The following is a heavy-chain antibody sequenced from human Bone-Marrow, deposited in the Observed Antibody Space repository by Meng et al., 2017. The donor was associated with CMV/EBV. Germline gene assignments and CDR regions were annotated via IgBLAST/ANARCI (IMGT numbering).Heavy chain of an antibody. CDR3: ARGGYELLHRTFDI. Sequence: GASLTISCAASGFIFSSDSMNWVRQTPGKGLEWVSYISSSSTTIYYADSVKGRFTISRDNAKNSLYLQMNSLRAEDTAVYYCARGGYELLHRTFDIWGQGTMVTVSS. V-gene: IGHV3-48*04. D-gene: IGHD2-2*01. CDR1: GFIFSSDS. CDR2: ISSSSTTI. J-gene: IGHJ3*02.